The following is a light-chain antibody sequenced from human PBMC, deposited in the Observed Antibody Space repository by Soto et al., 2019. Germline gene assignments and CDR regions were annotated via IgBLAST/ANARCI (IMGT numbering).Light chain of an antibody. V-gene: IGKV3D-20*01. CDR3: LQSGNSPYT. Sequence: EIVLTQAPATLSLSPGERATLSCGASQSVSRSYLAWYQHKPGLAPRLLIYDASSRATGIPDRFSGSGSGTDFPLTISRLEPEDFAVYYCLQSGNSPYTFGQGTKLEI. CDR1: QSVSRSY. CDR2: DAS. J-gene: IGKJ2*01.